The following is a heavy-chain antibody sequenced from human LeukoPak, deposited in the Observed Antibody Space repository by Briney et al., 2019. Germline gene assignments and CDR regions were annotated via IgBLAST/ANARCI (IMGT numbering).Heavy chain of an antibody. CDR2: ISYDGGKE. CDR1: GFTLSTYA. Sequence: GRSLRLSCAASGFTLSTYAMHWVRQAPGKGLEWVALISYDGGKEDYADSVRGRFTISRDNSKNMLYLQMNRLKTEDTAVYYCARDLRLTIAAAYSFDHWGQGTLVTVSS. J-gene: IGHJ4*02. CDR3: ARDLRLTIAAAYSFDH. V-gene: IGHV3-30-3*01. D-gene: IGHD6-13*01.